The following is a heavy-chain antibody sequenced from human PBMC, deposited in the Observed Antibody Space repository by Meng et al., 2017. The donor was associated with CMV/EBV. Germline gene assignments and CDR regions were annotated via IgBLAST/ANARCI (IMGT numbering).Heavy chain of an antibody. D-gene: IGHD1-26*01. CDR3: ASRKWELLRGVAFDI. J-gene: IGHJ3*02. CDR2: IIPILGIA. Sequence: SVKVSCKASAGTFSSYAISWVRQAPGPGLEWMGGIIPILGIANYAQKFQGRVTITADKSTSTAYMELRSLRSEDTAVYDGASRKWELLRGVAFDIWGQGTMVTVSS. CDR1: AGTFSSYA. V-gene: IGHV1-69*10.